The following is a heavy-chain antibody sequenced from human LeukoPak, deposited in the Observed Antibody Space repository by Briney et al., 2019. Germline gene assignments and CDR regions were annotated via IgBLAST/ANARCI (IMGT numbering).Heavy chain of an antibody. CDR3: ARDIVVVVAATENYYYYGMDV. Sequence: GGSLRLSCAVSGFTFSDYYMSWIRQAPGKGLEWVSYISSSDSTIYYADSVKGRFTISRDNAKNSLYLQMNSLRAEDTAVYYCARDIVVVVAATENYYYYGMDVWGQGTTVTVSS. CDR2: ISSSDSTI. D-gene: IGHD2-15*01. V-gene: IGHV3-11*01. CDR1: GFTFSDYY. J-gene: IGHJ6*02.